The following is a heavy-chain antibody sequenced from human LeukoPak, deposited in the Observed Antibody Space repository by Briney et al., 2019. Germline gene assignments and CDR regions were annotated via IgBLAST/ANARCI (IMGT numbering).Heavy chain of an antibody. CDR2: ISSSGSTI. V-gene: IGHV3-11*01. Sequence: GGSLRLSRAASGFTFSDYYMSWIRQAPGKGLEWVSYISSSGSTIYYADSVKGRFTISRDNAKNSLYLQMNSLRAEDTAVYYCARSIVVVAASFFDYWGQGTLVTVSS. CDR1: GFTFSDYY. D-gene: IGHD2-15*01. CDR3: ARSIVVVAASFFDY. J-gene: IGHJ4*02.